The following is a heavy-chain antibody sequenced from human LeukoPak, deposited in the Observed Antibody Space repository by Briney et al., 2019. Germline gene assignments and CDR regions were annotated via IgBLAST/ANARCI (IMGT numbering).Heavy chain of an antibody. V-gene: IGHV1-18*01. Sequence: GASVKVSCKASGYTFTNYGISWVRQAPGQGLEWRGWISAYNSNTNYAQKFQGRVTLTTDTSTSTAYMELSSLRSEDTAVYYCARGGPVGTYWFDPWGQGTLVTVSS. J-gene: IGHJ5*02. CDR1: GYTFTNYG. D-gene: IGHD1-1*01. CDR2: ISAYNSNT. CDR3: ARGGPVGTYWFDP.